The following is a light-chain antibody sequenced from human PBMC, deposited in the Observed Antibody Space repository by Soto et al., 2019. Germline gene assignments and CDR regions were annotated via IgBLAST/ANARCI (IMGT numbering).Light chain of an antibody. V-gene: IGKV1-5*01. CDR3: QQYHRSSIT. CDR2: DAS. Sequence: IQMTQNPSTLSESVGDRVTITCRASQSLNNGLAWYQQKPGKAPNLLIYDASTLERGVPSRFSGTGSGTEFTLTISSLQPDDFATYYCQQYHRSSITFGQGTRLESK. CDR1: QSLNNG. J-gene: IGKJ5*01.